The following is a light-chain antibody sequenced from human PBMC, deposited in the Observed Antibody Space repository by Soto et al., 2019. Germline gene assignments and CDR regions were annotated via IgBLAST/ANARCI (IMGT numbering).Light chain of an antibody. Sequence: EIVMTQSPATLSVSPGERATLSCRASQSVSSDLAWYQHKPGQAPRLLIYGASTRATGIPARFSGSGSGTELTLTISSLQSEDFAVYYCQQYGSAGTFGQGTKVDIK. CDR3: QQYGSAGT. J-gene: IGKJ1*01. V-gene: IGKV3-15*01. CDR1: QSVSSD. CDR2: GAS.